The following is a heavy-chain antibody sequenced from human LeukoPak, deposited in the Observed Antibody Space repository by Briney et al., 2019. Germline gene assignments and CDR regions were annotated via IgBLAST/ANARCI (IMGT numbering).Heavy chain of an antibody. Sequence: GRSLRLSCAASGFTFDDYAMHWVRQAPGKGLEWVANIKQDESEKNYVESVKGRFTISRDNAKNSLFLQMNGLRAEDTAIYYCAKDAHYYESGTYYYYFDSWGQGTLVTVSS. CDR2: IKQDESEK. D-gene: IGHD3-22*01. CDR1: GFTFDDYA. J-gene: IGHJ4*02. V-gene: IGHV3-7*01. CDR3: AKDAHYYESGTYYYYFDS.